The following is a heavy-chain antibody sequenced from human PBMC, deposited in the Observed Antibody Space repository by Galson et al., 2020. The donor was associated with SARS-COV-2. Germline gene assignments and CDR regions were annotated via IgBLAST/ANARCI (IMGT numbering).Heavy chain of an antibody. Sequence: GESLKISCKGSGYSFSNYWIGWVRQMPGKGLEWMGIIYPGDSDPKYSPSFQGQVTISADRSISTAYLQWNSLEASDTAMYYCAVTSTLNWYFDVWGRGTLVTVSS. CDR2: IYPGDSDP. V-gene: IGHV5-51*01. J-gene: IGHJ2*01. CDR1: GYSFSNYW. CDR3: AVTSTLNWYFDV.